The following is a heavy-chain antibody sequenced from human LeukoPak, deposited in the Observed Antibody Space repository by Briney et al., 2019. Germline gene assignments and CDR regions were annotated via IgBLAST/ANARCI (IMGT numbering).Heavy chain of an antibody. CDR1: GGSFSGYY. J-gene: IGHJ6*03. V-gene: IGHV4-34*01. CDR2: INHSGST. CDR3: ARQELWLNYYYYYYMDV. D-gene: IGHD5-18*01. Sequence: SSETLSLTCAVYGGSFSGYYWSWIRQPPGKGLEWIGEINHSGSTNYNPSLKSRVTISVDTSKNQFSLKLSSVTAADTAVYYCARQELWLNYYYYYYMDVWGKGTTVTISS.